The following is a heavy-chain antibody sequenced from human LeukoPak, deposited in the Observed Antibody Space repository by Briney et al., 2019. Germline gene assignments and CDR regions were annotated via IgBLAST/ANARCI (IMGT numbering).Heavy chain of an antibody. CDR1: GGSISSYY. Sequence: PSETLSLTCTVSGGSISSYYWSWIRQPPGKGLEWIGYIHTSGSTNYNPSLKSRVTISVDASKNQFSLKLSSVTAADTAVYYCARGIAARPNDAFDIWGQGTMVTVSS. J-gene: IGHJ3*02. CDR2: IHTSGST. CDR3: ARGIAARPNDAFDI. V-gene: IGHV4-4*09. D-gene: IGHD6-6*01.